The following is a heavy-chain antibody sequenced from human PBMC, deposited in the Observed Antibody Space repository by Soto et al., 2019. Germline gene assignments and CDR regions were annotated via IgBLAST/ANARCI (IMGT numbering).Heavy chain of an antibody. CDR1: GYSFTSYW. V-gene: IGHV5-51*01. D-gene: IGHD2-15*01. CDR2: IYPGDSDT. J-gene: IGHJ4*02. Sequence: GESLKISCKGSGYSFTSYWIGWVRQMPGKGLEWMGIIYPGDSDTRYSPSFQGQVTISADKSISTAYLQWSSLKASDTAMYYCARLVSCSGGSCYWNFDYWGQGTLVTVSS. CDR3: ARLVSCSGGSCYWNFDY.